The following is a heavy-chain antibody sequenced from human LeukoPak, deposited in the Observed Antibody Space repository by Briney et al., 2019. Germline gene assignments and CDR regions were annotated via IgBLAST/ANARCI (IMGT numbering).Heavy chain of an antibody. Sequence: PGGSLRLSCAASGFTFSNAWMSWVRQAPGKGLEWVGRINSRIDGGTTDYAAPVKGRFTISRDDSKNTLYLQMNGLKTEDTAVYYCTTDGGRKSRPYHFDYWGQGTLVTVSS. D-gene: IGHD3-16*01. V-gene: IGHV3-15*01. CDR2: INSRIDGGTT. CDR3: TTDGGRKSRPYHFDY. J-gene: IGHJ4*02. CDR1: GFTFSNAW.